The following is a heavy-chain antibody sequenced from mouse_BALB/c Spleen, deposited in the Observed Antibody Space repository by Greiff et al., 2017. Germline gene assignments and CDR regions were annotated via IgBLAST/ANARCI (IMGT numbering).Heavy chain of an antibody. CDR1: GYSFTSYW. V-gene: IGHV1-5*01. CDR2: IYPGYSDT. Sequence: VQLQQSGTVLARPGASVKMSCKASGYSFTSYWMHWVKQRPGQGLEWIGAIYPGYSDTSYNQKFKGKAKLPAVTSASTAYMELSSMTNEDSAVYYCTRGEYVNCESDWYFDVWGAGTTVTVSS. J-gene: IGHJ1*01. D-gene: IGHD2-10*02. CDR3: TRGEYVNCESDWYFDV.